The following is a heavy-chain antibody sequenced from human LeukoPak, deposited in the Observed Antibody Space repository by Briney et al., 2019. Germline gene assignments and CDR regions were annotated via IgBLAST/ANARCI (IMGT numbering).Heavy chain of an antibody. Sequence: GGSLRLSCAASGFIFPNYVMSWVRQAPGKGLEWVSAISGSGGNTYYADSVKGRFTISRDNSKNTLYLQMNSLRAEDTAVYYCAKSGWGQQLVRGYYFDYWGQGTLVTVSS. V-gene: IGHV3-23*01. CDR3: AKSGWGQQLVRGYYFDY. CDR1: GFIFPNYV. CDR2: ISGSGGNT. J-gene: IGHJ4*02. D-gene: IGHD6-13*01.